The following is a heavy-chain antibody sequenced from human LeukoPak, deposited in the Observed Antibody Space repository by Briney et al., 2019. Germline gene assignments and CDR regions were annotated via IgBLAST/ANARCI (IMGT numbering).Heavy chain of an antibody. D-gene: IGHD3-22*01. CDR2: ISYDGSNK. CDR3: AKDLIVRQNYYDSSGYYPNDAFDI. J-gene: IGHJ3*02. CDR1: GFTFSSYG. Sequence: PGGSLRLSCAASGFTFSSYGMHWVRQAPGKGLEWVAVISYDGSNKYYADSVKGRFTISRDNSKNTLYLQMNSLRAEDTAVYYCAKDLIVRQNYYDSSGYYPNDAFDIWGQGTMVTVSS. V-gene: IGHV3-30*18.